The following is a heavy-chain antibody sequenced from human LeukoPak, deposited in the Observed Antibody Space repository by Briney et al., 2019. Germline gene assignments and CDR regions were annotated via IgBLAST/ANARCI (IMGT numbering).Heavy chain of an antibody. CDR1: GFTFSSYA. CDR2: ISGSGGST. J-gene: IGHJ4*02. D-gene: IGHD6-19*01. V-gene: IGHV3-23*01. Sequence: GGSLRLSCAASGFTFSSYAMSWVRQAPGKGLEWVSAISGSGGSTYYADSVKGRFTISRDNSKNTLYLQMNSLRAEDTAVYYCAKCPTVAGIKKYYFDYWGQGTLVTVSS. CDR3: AKCPTVAGIKKYYFDY.